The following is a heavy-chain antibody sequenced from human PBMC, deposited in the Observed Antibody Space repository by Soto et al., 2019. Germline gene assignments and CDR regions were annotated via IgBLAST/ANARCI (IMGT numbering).Heavy chain of an antibody. CDR2: IYDGGTT. CDR3: ARGPSGDKVDY. J-gene: IGHJ4*02. CDR1: GGSISSAAYC. V-gene: IGHV4-30-4*01. D-gene: IGHD7-27*01. Sequence: QVQLQESGPRLVSPSQTLSLTCTVSGGSISSAAYCWSWIRQSPDKGLEWIGHIYDGGTTYSSPSLKGRLTISADTSETQFSLKLNSVSAADTAVYYCARGPSGDKVDYWGQGIQVTVSS.